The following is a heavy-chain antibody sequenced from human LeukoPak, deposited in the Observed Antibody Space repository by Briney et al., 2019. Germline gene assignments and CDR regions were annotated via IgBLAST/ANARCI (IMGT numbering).Heavy chain of an antibody. Sequence: ASVKVSCKASGYSFTKYGFSWVRQAPGRGLEWMGWISPHNGDTNSAQNLQGRVTMTTDTSTSTAYMELRSLRSDDTAVYYCARGVGAYYMDVWGKGTTVTISS. CDR3: ARGVGAYYMDV. J-gene: IGHJ6*03. CDR1: GYSFTKYG. V-gene: IGHV1-18*01. D-gene: IGHD1-26*01. CDR2: ISPHNGDT.